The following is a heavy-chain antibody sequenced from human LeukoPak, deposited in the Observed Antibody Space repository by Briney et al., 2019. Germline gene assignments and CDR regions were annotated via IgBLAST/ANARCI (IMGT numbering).Heavy chain of an antibody. Sequence: ASVKVSCKASGYTFTSYDINWVRQATGQGLEWMGWMNPNSGNTGYAQKFQGRVTITRNTSISTAYMELSSLRSEDTAVYYCARGSAYGDPDYYYYGMDVWGQGTTVTVSS. CDR1: GYTFTSYD. CDR2: MNPNSGNT. J-gene: IGHJ6*02. D-gene: IGHD4-17*01. CDR3: ARGSAYGDPDYYYYGMDV. V-gene: IGHV1-8*03.